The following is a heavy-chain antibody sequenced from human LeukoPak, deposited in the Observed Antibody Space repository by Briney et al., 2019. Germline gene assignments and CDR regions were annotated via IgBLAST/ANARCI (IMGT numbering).Heavy chain of an antibody. Sequence: GGSLRLSCAAWGFTLRSYGMHGVRQARGKGREWGGVISYGGSKKYYADYVKGRFTISRANSTTTLYLQMNRLRAEDTAVYYCARGSVVVVPAAIQFDPWGQGTLVTVSS. CDR1: GFTLRSYG. V-gene: IGHV3-30*03. CDR2: ISYGGSKK. CDR3: ARGSVVVVPAAIQFDP. D-gene: IGHD2-2*02. J-gene: IGHJ5*02.